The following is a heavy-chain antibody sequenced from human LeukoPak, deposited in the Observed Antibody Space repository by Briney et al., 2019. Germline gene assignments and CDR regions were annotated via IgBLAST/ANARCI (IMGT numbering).Heavy chain of an antibody. CDR2: IYPGDSYS. CDR3: ARLLGSTYIDY. CDR1: GYTFTSSW. J-gene: IGHJ4*02. Sequence: GESLRISCKGSGYTFTSSWVAWMRQMPGKGLEWMGIIYPGDSYSTYSPSFQGQVTISADKSTSTAYLQWNSLKASDTAMYYCARLLGSTYIDYWGQGTLVTVSS. V-gene: IGHV5-51*01. D-gene: IGHD2/OR15-2a*01.